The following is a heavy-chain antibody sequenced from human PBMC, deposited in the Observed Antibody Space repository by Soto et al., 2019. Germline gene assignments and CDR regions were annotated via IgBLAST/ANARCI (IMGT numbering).Heavy chain of an antibody. V-gene: IGHV1-46*01. Sequence: VASVKVSCKASGYTFTSYYMHWVRQAPGQGLEWMGIINPSGGSTSYAQKFQGRVTMTRDTSTSTVYMELSSLRSEDTAVYYCARGGDCSGGSCYSWNYYYGMDVWGQGTTVTVSS. D-gene: IGHD2-15*01. CDR2: INPSGGST. CDR3: ARGGDCSGGSCYSWNYYYGMDV. CDR1: GYTFTSYY. J-gene: IGHJ6*02.